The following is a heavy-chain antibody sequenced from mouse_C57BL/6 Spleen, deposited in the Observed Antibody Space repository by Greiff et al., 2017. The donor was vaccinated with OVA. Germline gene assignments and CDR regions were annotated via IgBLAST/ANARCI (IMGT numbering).Heavy chain of an antibody. Sequence: VKVVESGPGLVAPSQSLSITCTVSGFSLTSYGVDWVRQSPGKGLEWLGVIWGVGSTNYNSALKSRLSISKDNSKSQVFLKMNSLQTDDTAMYYCASGSSYRFAYWGQGTLVTVSA. CDR2: IWGVGST. D-gene: IGHD1-1*01. CDR1: GFSLTSYG. J-gene: IGHJ3*01. CDR3: ASGSSYRFAY. V-gene: IGHV2-6*01.